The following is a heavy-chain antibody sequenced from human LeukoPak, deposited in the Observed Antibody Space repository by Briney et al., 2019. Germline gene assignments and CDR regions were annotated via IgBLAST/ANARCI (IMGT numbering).Heavy chain of an antibody. CDR3: ARVRPNWNDGTFDY. J-gene: IGHJ4*02. Sequence: PSDTLSLTCTVSGVSITNYYWSWIRQSAGKGLEWIGRIYPSGSTHSNPSLKSRVTMSLDTSKNQFSLGLSSVTAADTAVYYCARVRPNWNDGTFDYWGQGTLVTVSS. D-gene: IGHD1-1*01. CDR1: GVSITNYY. CDR2: IYPSGST. V-gene: IGHV4-4*07.